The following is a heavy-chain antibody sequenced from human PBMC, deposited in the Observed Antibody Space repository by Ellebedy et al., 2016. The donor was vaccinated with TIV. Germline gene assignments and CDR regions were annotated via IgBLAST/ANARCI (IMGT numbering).Heavy chain of an antibody. D-gene: IGHD5-18*01. CDR1: GLTVGSNY. CDR3: AKRRGYNYDDHAFDI. Sequence: GESLKISCAASGLTVGSNYMSWVRQTPGKGLEWVSRTYSGGVTYYSDSVRGRFNVSTDKSKNTLDLQMNSLRVEDTAVYYCAKRRGYNYDDHAFDIWGQGTVVTVSS. CDR2: TYSGGVT. V-gene: IGHV3-66*04. J-gene: IGHJ3*02.